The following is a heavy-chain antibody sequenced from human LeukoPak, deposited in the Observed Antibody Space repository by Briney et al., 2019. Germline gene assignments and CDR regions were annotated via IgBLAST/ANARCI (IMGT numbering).Heavy chain of an antibody. J-gene: IGHJ4*02. D-gene: IGHD2-15*01. CDR3: AKAPVTSCRGAFCYPFDS. Sequence: GGSLRLSCAASGFTLSSYSMHWVRRAPGKGLEWVSATSSSDAGKYYADSVRGRFTISRDNSRNTMYLQMNSLRVEDAAVYYCAKAPVTSCRGAFCYPFDSWGQGTLVTVSS. CDR2: TSSSDAGK. V-gene: IGHV3-23*01. CDR1: GFTLSSYS.